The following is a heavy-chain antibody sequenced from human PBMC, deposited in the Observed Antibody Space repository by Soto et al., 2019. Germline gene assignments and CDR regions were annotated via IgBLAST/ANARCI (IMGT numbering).Heavy chain of an antibody. CDR3: ARDRNPYVYFDY. J-gene: IGHJ4*02. D-gene: IGHD3-16*01. CDR1: GGSISSGGYY. CDR2: IYYSGST. Sequence: SETLSLTCTVPGGSISSGGYYWSWIRQHPGKGLEWIGYIYYSGSTYYNPSLKSRVTISVDTSKNQFSLKLSSVTAADTAVYYCARDRNPYVYFDYWGQGTLVTVSS. V-gene: IGHV4-31*03.